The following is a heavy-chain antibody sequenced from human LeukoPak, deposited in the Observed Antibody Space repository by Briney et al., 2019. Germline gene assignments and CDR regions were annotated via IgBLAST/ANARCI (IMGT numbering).Heavy chain of an antibody. Sequence: PSETLSLTCAVPGGSISSSNWWSWVRQPPGKGLEWIGEIYHSGSTNYNPSLKSRVTISVDKSKNQFSLKLSSVTAADTAVYYCAGRYYYDSSGLFDIWGQGTMVTVSS. CDR3: AGRYYYDSSGLFDI. J-gene: IGHJ3*02. V-gene: IGHV4-4*02. CDR1: GGSISSSNW. CDR2: IYHSGST. D-gene: IGHD3-22*01.